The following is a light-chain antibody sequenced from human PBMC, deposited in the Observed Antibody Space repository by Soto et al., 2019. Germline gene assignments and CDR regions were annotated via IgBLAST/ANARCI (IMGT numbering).Light chain of an antibody. CDR2: EVS. CDR1: SSDVGGYNY. CDR3: SSYAGSNNFVV. J-gene: IGLJ1*01. Sequence: QSALTQPPSPSGSPGQSVTISCTGTSSDVGGYNYVSWYQQHPGKAPKLMIYEVSKRPSGVPDRFSGSKSGNTASLTVSGLQAEDEADYYCSSYAGSNNFVVFGTGTKVTVL. V-gene: IGLV2-8*01.